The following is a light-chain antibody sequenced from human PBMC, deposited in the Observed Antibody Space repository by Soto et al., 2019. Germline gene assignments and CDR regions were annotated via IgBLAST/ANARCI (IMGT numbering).Light chain of an antibody. V-gene: IGKV3-15*01. CDR3: QPYHHWPPL. Sequence: EIVMTQSPATLSESPGARATLSCRASQSVSINLAWYQKKPGQAPRLLIYSTSTRATGFPARFSGSGSETEFTLTIGSLQSEDFAVYFCQPYHHWPPLFGPWTKVDI. CDR2: STS. CDR1: QSVSIN. J-gene: IGKJ3*01.